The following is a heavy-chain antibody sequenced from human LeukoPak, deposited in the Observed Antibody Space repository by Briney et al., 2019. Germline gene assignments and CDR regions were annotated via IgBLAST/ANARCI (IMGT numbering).Heavy chain of an antibody. V-gene: IGHV3-23*01. Sequence: PGGSPRLSCAASGFAFSNQAMGWVRQASGKGLEWVSVISDSGDITYYADSVKGRFTISRDNSKNTLFLQMNSLRAEDTAVYYCAKDARRTSGWYFFDYWGQGTLVTVSS. CDR3: AKDARRTSGWYFFDY. D-gene: IGHD6-19*01. CDR1: GFAFSNQA. CDR2: ISDSGDIT. J-gene: IGHJ4*02.